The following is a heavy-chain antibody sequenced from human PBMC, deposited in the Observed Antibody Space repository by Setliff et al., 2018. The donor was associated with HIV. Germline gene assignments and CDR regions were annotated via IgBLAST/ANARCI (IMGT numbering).Heavy chain of an antibody. J-gene: IGHJ5*02. D-gene: IGHD3-22*01. V-gene: IGHV4-39*01. CDR3: ASRVYYYDSSGYLREEGFDP. CDR2: IYYSGST. Sequence: SETLSLTCTVSGGSISNSRYYWSWIRQPPGKGLEWIGSIYYSGSTYYNPSLKSRVTISVDTSKNQFSLKLSSVTAADAAVYYWASRVYYYDSSGYLREEGFDPWGQGTLVTSPQ. CDR1: GGSISNSRYY.